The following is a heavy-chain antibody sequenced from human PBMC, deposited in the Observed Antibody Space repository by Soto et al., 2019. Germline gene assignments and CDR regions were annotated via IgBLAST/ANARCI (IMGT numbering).Heavy chain of an antibody. J-gene: IGHJ2*01. D-gene: IGHD2-15*01. CDR3: AKDKYTDSVRKVWFFDY. Sequence: EVQLLESGGGLVKPGGSLRLSCAASGFTFSKYAMSWVRLAPGKGLEWVSSISANGGITDYADSVKGRFTISRDNSQNILALQMDSLTGDDTALYFCAKDKYTDSVRKVWFFDYWGCGTLVTVSS. V-gene: IGHV3-23*01. CDR1: GFTFSKYA. CDR2: ISANGGIT.